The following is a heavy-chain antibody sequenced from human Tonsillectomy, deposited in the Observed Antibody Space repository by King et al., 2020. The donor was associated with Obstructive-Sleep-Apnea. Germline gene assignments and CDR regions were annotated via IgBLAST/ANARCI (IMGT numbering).Heavy chain of an antibody. D-gene: IGHD3-9*01. CDR3: ARLNVLTGHYLDY. CDR2: IYPGDSDT. V-gene: IGHV5-51*01. CDR1: GYSFTNYW. Sequence: QLVQSGAEVKKPGESLKISCKGSGYSFTNYWIAWVRQMPGKGLDWMGIIYPGDSDTRYSPSFQGQVTMPADKTINTAYLQWSSLKASDTAIYYCARLNVLTGHYLDYWGQGILVTVSS. J-gene: IGHJ4*02.